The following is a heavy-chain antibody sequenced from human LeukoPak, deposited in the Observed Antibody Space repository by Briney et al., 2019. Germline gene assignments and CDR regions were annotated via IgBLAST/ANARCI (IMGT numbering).Heavy chain of an antibody. D-gene: IGHD6-19*01. Sequence: GGSLRLSCAASGFTVSNTYISWVRQAPGKGLEWVSAIYSDGSAHYADSVKGRFTISRDSSKNMFYFQMNSLRAEDTAIYHCARDPTTVAGTNWGQGTLVTVSS. J-gene: IGHJ4*02. CDR1: GFTVSNTY. CDR3: ARDPTTVAGTN. V-gene: IGHV3-53*01. CDR2: IYSDGSA.